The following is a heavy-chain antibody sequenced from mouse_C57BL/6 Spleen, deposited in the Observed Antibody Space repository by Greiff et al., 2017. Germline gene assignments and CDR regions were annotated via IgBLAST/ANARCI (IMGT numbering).Heavy chain of an antibody. CDR1: GYTFTSYW. CDR2: IDPSDSYT. V-gene: IGHV1-69*01. Sequence: QVQLQQPGAELVMPGASVKLSCKASGYTFTSYWMTWVKQRPGQGLEWIGEIDPSDSYTNYNQKFKGKSTLTVDKSSSTAYMQLSSLTSEDSAVYYCARAYGSSYVGFAYWGQGTLVTVSA. J-gene: IGHJ3*01. CDR3: ARAYGSSYVGFAY. D-gene: IGHD1-1*01.